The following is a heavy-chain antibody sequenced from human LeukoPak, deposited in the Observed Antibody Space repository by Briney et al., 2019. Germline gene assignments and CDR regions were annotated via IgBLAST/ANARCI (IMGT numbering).Heavy chain of an antibody. CDR1: GGSISSYY. CDR2: IYYSGST. D-gene: IGHD3-10*01. J-gene: IGHJ5*02. Sequence: ASETLSLTCTVSGGSISSYYWSWIRQPPGKGLEWIGYIYYSGSTNYNPSLKSQVTISVDTSKNQFSLKLSSVTAADTAVYYCARLWFGENWFDPWGQGTLVTVSS. V-gene: IGHV4-59*01. CDR3: ARLWFGENWFDP.